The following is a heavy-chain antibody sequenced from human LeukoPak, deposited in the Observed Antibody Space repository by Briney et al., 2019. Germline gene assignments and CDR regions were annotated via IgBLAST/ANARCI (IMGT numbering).Heavy chain of an antibody. V-gene: IGHV4-38-2*02. Sequence: SETLSLTCAVSGYSISSGYYWGWIRQPPGKGLEWIGSIYHSGSTYYNPSLKSRVTISVDTSKNQFSLKLGSVTAADTAVYYCARDLESYYDSSGYYGQSSWFDPWGQGTLVTVSS. CDR1: GYSISSGYY. CDR2: IYHSGST. CDR3: ARDLESYYDSSGYYGQSSWFDP. J-gene: IGHJ5*02. D-gene: IGHD3-22*01.